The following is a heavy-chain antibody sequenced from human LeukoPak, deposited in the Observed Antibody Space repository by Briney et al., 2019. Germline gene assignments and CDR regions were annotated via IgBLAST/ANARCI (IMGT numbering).Heavy chain of an antibody. CDR1: GFTFSSYD. CDR3: AKDRGIVVVTPEYMDV. J-gene: IGHJ6*03. Sequence: GRSLRLSCAASGFTFSSYDMHWVRQAPGKGLEWVAFIRNDGSNTYYADSVKGRFTISRDNSKNTLYLQMNSLRAEDTAVYYCAKDRGIVVVTPEYMDVWGKGTTVTISS. V-gene: IGHV3-30*02. CDR2: IRNDGSNT. D-gene: IGHD2-21*02.